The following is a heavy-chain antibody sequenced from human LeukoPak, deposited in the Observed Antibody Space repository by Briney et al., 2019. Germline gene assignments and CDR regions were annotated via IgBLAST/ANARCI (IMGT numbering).Heavy chain of an antibody. D-gene: IGHD3-22*01. CDR3: AKFPNYYDSSGYHYFDD. V-gene: IGHV3-74*01. J-gene: IGHJ4*02. Sequence: GGSLRLSCAASGFTFSSYWMHWVRQAPGKGLVWVSRMSSDGGTTSYAASVKGRFTISRDKAKNTLYLQMNSLRGEDTAVYYCAKFPNYYDSSGYHYFDDWGQGTLVTVSS. CDR2: MSSDGGTT. CDR1: GFTFSSYW.